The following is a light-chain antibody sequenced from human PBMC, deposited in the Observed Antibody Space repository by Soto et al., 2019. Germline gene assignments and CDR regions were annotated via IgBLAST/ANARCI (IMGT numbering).Light chain of an antibody. CDR1: QSVGGY. CDR2: DAS. CDR3: QQRYSWPLT. Sequence: EIVLTQSPDTLSLSPGERATLYCRASQSVGGYLGWYQQKPGQAPRLLIYDASNRATGIPARFSGSGSATEFTLTISSLEPEDFGIYYCQQRYSWPLTFGGGTKVDIK. V-gene: IGKV3-11*01. J-gene: IGKJ4*01.